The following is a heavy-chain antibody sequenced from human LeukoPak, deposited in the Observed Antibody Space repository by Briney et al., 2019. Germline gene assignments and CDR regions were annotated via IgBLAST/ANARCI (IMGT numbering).Heavy chain of an antibody. CDR2: TYYRSKWYN. V-gene: IGHV6-1*01. CDR3: ARDMGTTGWYTFDY. Sequence: SQTLSVTCAISGDSVSSKNGAWNWIWQSPSRGLEWLGRTYYRSKWYNDYAEFIQGRITINPDTSKNQFSLQLNSVTPEDTAVYFCARDMGTTGWYTFDYWGQGTLVTVSS. CDR1: GDSVSSKNGA. J-gene: IGHJ4*02. D-gene: IGHD6-19*01.